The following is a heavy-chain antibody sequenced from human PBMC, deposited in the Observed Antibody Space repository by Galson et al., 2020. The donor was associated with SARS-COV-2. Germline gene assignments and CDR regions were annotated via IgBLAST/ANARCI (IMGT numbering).Heavy chain of an antibody. CDR3: ARGLFRPYNTNYYVTEYFHH. J-gene: IGHJ1*01. Sequence: PGGSLRLSCAASGFTFSSYSMNWVRQAPGKGLEWVSSISSSSTYRHYADSVKGRFTISRDNAKNSLYLHMNSLRADDTAFYYCARGLFRPYNTNYYVTEYFHHWGQGTLVTVSS. CDR2: ISSSSTYR. V-gene: IGHV3-21*01. D-gene: IGHD3-10*01. CDR1: GFTFSSYS.